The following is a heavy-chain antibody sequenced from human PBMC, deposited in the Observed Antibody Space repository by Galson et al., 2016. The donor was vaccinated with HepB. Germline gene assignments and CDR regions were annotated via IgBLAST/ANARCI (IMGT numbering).Heavy chain of an antibody. CDR3: TSSRGHQLLTGISWFEP. CDR1: GFILSDYY. Sequence: SLRLSCAASGFILSDYYMDWVRQAPGKGLEWVGRIRTKVRNYATTYGSSVQGRFTFSRDDSKNTAYLHMNSLKIEYTAVYYCTSSRGHQLLTGISWFEPRGQGTLVVVSS. J-gene: IGHJ5*02. CDR2: IRTKVRNYAT. V-gene: IGHV3-73*01. D-gene: IGHD7-27*01.